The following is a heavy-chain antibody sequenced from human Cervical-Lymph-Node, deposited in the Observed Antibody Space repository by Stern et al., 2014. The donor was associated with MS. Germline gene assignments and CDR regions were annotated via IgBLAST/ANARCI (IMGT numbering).Heavy chain of an antibody. D-gene: IGHD6-19*01. CDR2: IIPISGKT. Sequence: QVQLVQSAPEVKKPGSSVKVSCKASGGTFSRYAFSWVRQAPGQGLEWMGGIIPISGKTAYAQKVQARVTLIANESTDTASMDLRSLTSEDTAVFYCAIPDTGWDNPSHFYGMDVWGQGTTVTVSS. J-gene: IGHJ6*02. CDR1: GGTFSRYA. V-gene: IGHV1-69*01. CDR3: AIPDTGWDNPSHFYGMDV.